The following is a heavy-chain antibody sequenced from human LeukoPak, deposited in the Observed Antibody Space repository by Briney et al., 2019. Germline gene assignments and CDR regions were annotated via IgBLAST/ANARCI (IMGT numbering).Heavy chain of an antibody. CDR1: GFTFSSYG. CDR3: AKARYSGYAFDAFDM. CDR2: ISYDGSNK. V-gene: IGHV3-30*18. J-gene: IGHJ3*02. Sequence: PGGSLRLSCAASGFTFSSYGMHWVRQAPGKGLEWVAVISYDGSNKYYADSVKGRFTISRDSSKNTLYLQMNSLRAEDTAVYYCAKARYSGYAFDAFDMWGQGTMVSVSS. D-gene: IGHD5-12*01.